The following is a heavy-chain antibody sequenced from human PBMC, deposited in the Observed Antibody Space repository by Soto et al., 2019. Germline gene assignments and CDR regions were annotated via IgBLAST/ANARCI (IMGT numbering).Heavy chain of an antibody. CDR2: INQDGSEK. J-gene: IGHJ4*02. CDR1: GFTFSSQW. V-gene: IGHV3-7*01. Sequence: GGSLRLSCAASGFTFSSQWMDWVRQAPGKGLEWVANINQDGSEKHYVDSVKGRFTISRDNAKNSLYLQMSSLTAEDSALYYCSPALNYWGQGTLVTVS. D-gene: IGHD2-2*01. CDR3: SPALNY.